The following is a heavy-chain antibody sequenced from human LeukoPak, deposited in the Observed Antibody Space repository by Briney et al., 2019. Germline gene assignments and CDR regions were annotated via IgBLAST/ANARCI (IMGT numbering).Heavy chain of an antibody. V-gene: IGHV3-7*01. D-gene: IGHD6-13*01. CDR2: MKYDGSEK. CDR1: GFTFRSYW. Sequence: GGSLRLSCAASGFTFRSYWMSWVRQAPGPGLEWLANMKYDGSEKYYVDSVKGRFTISRENAKNSLYLQMNSLRAEDTAVYYCARDIEAAGLFLDYWGQGTLVTVSA. J-gene: IGHJ4*02. CDR3: ARDIEAAGLFLDY.